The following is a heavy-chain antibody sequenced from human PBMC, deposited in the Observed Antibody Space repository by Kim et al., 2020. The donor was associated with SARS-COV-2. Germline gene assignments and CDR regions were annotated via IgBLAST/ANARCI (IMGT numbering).Heavy chain of an antibody. D-gene: IGHD2-2*01. Sequence: GGSLRLSCAASGFTFSSYAMSWVRQAPGKGLEWVSAISGSGGSTYYADSVKGRFTISRDNSKNTLYLQMNSLRAEDTAVYYCAKEVRYSCSSTSCYVDYWGQGTLVTVSS. V-gene: IGHV3-23*01. CDR1: GFTFSSYA. J-gene: IGHJ4*02. CDR2: ISGSGGST. CDR3: AKEVRYSCSSTSCYVDY.